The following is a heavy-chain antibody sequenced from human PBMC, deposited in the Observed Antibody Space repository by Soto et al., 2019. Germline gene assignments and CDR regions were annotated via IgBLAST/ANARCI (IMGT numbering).Heavy chain of an antibody. Sequence: QVQLVQSGAEVKKPGSSVKVSCKAPGGTFSTYIISWVRQAPGQGLEWMGRIIAIPDITDNAQKFQGRVTFSADKSASTAYMELSSLRSEDTAVYYCARDRITTRGDAFDLWGQGTMVTVSS. V-gene: IGHV1-69*08. J-gene: IGHJ3*01. CDR3: ARDRITTRGDAFDL. CDR1: GGTFSTYI. D-gene: IGHD3-3*01. CDR2: IIAIPDIT.